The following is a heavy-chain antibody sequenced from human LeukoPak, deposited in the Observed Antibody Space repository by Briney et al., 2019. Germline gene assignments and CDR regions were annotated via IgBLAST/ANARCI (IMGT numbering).Heavy chain of an antibody. CDR1: GGSISSYY. J-gene: IGHJ6*03. D-gene: IGHD4-17*01. V-gene: IGHV4-4*09. CDR2: IYSSGST. Sequence: SETLSLTCTVSGGSISSYYWSWIRQPPGKGLEWIGYIYSSGSTYYNPSLNSRVTISVDTPKNQFSLKLTSVTAADTAVYYCASTTTTYYSYFYYYMGVWGKGTTVTVSS. CDR3: ASTTTTYYSYFYYYMGV.